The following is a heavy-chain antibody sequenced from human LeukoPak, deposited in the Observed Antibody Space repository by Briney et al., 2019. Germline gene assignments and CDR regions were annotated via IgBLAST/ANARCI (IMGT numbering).Heavy chain of an antibody. Sequence: SETLSLTCTVSGGSISSYYWSWIRQPPGKGLEWIGYINYSGSIIYNPSLKSRVTISVDTSKNQFSLKLSSVTAADTAVYYCATVSYQSGYAFDYWGQGTLVTV. CDR1: GGSISSYY. J-gene: IGHJ4*02. CDR3: ATVSYQSGYAFDY. D-gene: IGHD3-22*01. V-gene: IGHV4-59*01. CDR2: INYSGSI.